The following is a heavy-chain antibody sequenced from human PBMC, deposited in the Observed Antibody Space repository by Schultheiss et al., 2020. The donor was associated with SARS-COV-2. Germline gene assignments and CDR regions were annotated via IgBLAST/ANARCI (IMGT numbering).Heavy chain of an antibody. CDR3: AKDLWKYQLRGQGYFDY. J-gene: IGHJ4*02. D-gene: IGHD2-2*01. CDR1: GFTFSSYW. V-gene: IGHV3-48*01. CDR2: ISSSGSTI. Sequence: GGSLRLSCAASGFTFSSYWMSWIRQAPGKGLEWVSYISSSGSTIYYADSVKGRFTISRDNSKNTLYLQMNSLRAEDTAVYYCAKDLWKYQLRGQGYFDYWGQGTLVTVSS.